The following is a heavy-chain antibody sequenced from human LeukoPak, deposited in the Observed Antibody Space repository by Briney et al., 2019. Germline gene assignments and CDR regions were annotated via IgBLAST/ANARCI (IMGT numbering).Heavy chain of an antibody. Sequence: SETLSLTYTVSGGSITGYHWSWVRQPPGKGLEWIGYIYSNEATHYKPSLKSRVTISADTSKNQFSLKLTAVSAADTAIYYCARRNDFDIWGQGTMVTVSS. CDR1: GGSITGYH. CDR2: IYSNEAT. V-gene: IGHV4-4*08. CDR3: ARRNDFDI. J-gene: IGHJ3*02.